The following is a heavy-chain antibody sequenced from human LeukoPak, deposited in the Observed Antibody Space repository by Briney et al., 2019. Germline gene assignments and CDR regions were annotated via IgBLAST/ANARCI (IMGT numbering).Heavy chain of an antibody. CDR1: GGTFSSSA. D-gene: IGHD1-26*01. V-gene: IGHV1-58*02. CDR3: AADGNSGSFRR. J-gene: IGHJ4*02. CDR2: IVVGSGNT. Sequence: SVKVSCKASGGTFSSSAMQWVRQARGQRLEWIGWIVVGSGNTNYAQKFQERVTITRDMSTSTAYMELSSLRSEDTAVYYCAADGNSGSFRRWGQGTLVTVSS.